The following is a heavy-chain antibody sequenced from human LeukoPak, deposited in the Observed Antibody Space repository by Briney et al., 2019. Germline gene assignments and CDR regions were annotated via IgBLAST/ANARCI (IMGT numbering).Heavy chain of an antibody. CDR3: ARLADYGNYGPREYLDF. CDR2: ISSSSSSI. V-gene: IGHV3-21*05. D-gene: IGHD4-11*01. CDR1: GFTFSSYS. Sequence: GGSLRLSCAASGFTFSSYSMNWVRQAPGKGLEWVSYISSSSSSIYYADSLKGRFTISRDNAKTSLYLQMNSLRAEDTAVYYCARLADYGNYGPREYLDFWGQGTLVTVSS. J-gene: IGHJ4*02.